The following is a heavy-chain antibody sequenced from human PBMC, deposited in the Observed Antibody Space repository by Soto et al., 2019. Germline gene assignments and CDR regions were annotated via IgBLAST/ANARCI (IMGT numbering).Heavy chain of an antibody. CDR3: ASPRHVYYSASPRYDHDFSGYYRFDY. V-gene: IGHV1-18*01. CDR1: GYTFTSYG. Sequence: ASVKVSCKASGYTFTSYGISWVRQAPGQGLEWMGWISAYNGNTNYAQKFQGRVTMTTDTSASTAYMELSSLRSEDTAVYYCASPRHVYYSASPRYDHDFSGYYRFDYWGQGTLVTVSS. CDR2: ISAYNGNT. J-gene: IGHJ4*02. D-gene: IGHD3-22*01.